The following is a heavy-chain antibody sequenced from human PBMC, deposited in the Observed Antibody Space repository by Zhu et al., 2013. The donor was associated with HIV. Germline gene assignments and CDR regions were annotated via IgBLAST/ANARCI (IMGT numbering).Heavy chain of an antibody. Sequence: QVQLMQSGAEVKKPGASVKVSCKASGYTFTTYGISWVRQAPGQRLEWMGWISGYSGNTNYAQKFQGRVTMTTATSTSTAYMELRTLRSDDTAVYYCARASGSYRNDHDYWGQGTLVTVSS. J-gene: IGHJ4*02. V-gene: IGHV1-18*01. D-gene: IGHD1-26*01. CDR3: ARASGSYRNDHDY. CDR2: ISGYSGNT. CDR1: GYTFTTYG.